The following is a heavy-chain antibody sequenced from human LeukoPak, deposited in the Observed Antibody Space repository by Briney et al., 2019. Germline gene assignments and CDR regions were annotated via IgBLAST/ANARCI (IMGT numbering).Heavy chain of an antibody. CDR2: ISGSGGST. J-gene: IGHJ4*02. CDR1: GFTFSSYA. D-gene: IGHD3-3*01. Sequence: GGSLRLSCAASGFTFSSYAMSWVRQAPGKGLEWVSAISGSGGSTYYADSVKGRFTISRDNSKNTLYLQMNGLRAEDTAVYYCAKGDFWSGYSYWGQGTLVTVSS. V-gene: IGHV3-23*01. CDR3: AKGDFWSGYSY.